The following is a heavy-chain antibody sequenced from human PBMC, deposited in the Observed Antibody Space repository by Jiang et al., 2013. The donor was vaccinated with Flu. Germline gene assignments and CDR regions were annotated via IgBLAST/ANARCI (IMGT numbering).Heavy chain of an antibody. CDR1: GGTFSDYY. D-gene: IGHD4-23*01. Sequence: SGAEVKQPGASVKVSCKASGGTFSDYYIHWMRQTPGQGLEWMGWINPKNGGTYSVQRFQGRVTMTRDTSISTVYLELTRLTSDDTAAYYCARDYGGASVQRFDLWGRGTLVTVSS. CDR3: ARDYGGASVQRFDL. J-gene: IGHJ2*01. CDR2: INPKNGGT. V-gene: IGHV1-2*02.